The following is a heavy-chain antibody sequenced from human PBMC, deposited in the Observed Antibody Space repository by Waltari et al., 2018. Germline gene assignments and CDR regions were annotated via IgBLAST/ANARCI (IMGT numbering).Heavy chain of an antibody. J-gene: IGHJ4*02. CDR1: GYGFIGSS. D-gene: IGHD7-27*01. CDR2: VYPDDSNT. Sequence: EVQLVKSGEEVKKPGESLKISCKASGYGFIGSSLAWVRQMPGKGLEWMGIVYPDDSNTRYSPSFQGQVTISVDKSIRTAYLQWSSLKTSGTAMYYCARTSGFFHTGVFFDYWGQGILVTVSS. V-gene: IGHV5-51*01. CDR3: ARTSGFFHTGVFFDY.